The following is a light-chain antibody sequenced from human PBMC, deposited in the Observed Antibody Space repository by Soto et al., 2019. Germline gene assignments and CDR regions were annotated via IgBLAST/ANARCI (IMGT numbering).Light chain of an antibody. V-gene: IGLV2-23*01. Sequence: QSALTQPASVSGSPGQSITISCTGTSSDVGRYNLVSWYRQHPGKAPQLIIFEGSKRPSGVSNRFSGSKSGNTASPTISGLQAEDESDYYCCSYAGSNTWVFGGGTKLTVL. CDR2: EGS. CDR1: SSDVGRYNL. J-gene: IGLJ3*02. CDR3: CSYAGSNTWV.